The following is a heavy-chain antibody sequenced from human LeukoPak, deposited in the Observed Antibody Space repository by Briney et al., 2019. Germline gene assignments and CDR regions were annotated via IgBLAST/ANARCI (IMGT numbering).Heavy chain of an antibody. D-gene: IGHD3-22*01. J-gene: IGHJ4*02. CDR1: GFTFSGSA. CDR2: IRSKANGYAT. CDR3: TRSTSDSSSSRFDY. V-gene: IGHV3-73*01. Sequence: GGSLKLSCAVSGFTFSGSAMHWVRQASGKGLEWVGRIRSKANGYATAYAASVKGKFTVSRDDSKNTAYLQMNSLKAEDTAVYYCTRSTSDSSSSRFDYWGQGALVTVSS.